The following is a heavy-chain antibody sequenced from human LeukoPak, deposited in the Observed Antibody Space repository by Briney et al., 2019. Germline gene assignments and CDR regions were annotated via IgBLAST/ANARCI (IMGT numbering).Heavy chain of an antibody. D-gene: IGHD5-24*01. J-gene: IGHJ4*02. Sequence: PSETLSLTCTVSGGSISSSSYYWGWIRQPPGKGLEWIGNIYYSGSTYYNPSLKSRVTISVDTSKDQFSLRQSSVTAADTAVYYCARLLGFGGYNLWGRYYFDYWGQGTLVTVSS. CDR3: ARLLGFGGYNLWGRYYFDY. CDR2: IYYSGST. CDR1: GGSISSSSYY. V-gene: IGHV4-39*01.